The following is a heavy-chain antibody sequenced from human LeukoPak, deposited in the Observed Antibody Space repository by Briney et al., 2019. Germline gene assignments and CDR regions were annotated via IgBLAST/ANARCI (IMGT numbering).Heavy chain of an antibody. J-gene: IGHJ3*02. V-gene: IGHV1-3*01. CDR3: ARIERYSSSWYTYDAFDI. Sequence: GASVRVSCKASGYTFTSYAMHWVRQAPGQRLEWMGWINAGNGNTKYSQKFQGRVTITRDTSASTAYMELSSLRSEDTAVYYCARIERYSSSWYTYDAFDIWGQGTMVTVSS. D-gene: IGHD6-13*01. CDR2: INAGNGNT. CDR1: GYTFTSYA.